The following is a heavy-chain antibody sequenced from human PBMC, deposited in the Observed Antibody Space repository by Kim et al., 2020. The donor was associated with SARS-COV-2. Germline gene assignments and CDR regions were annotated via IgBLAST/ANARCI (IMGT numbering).Heavy chain of an antibody. CDR2: IWYDGSNK. CDR3: ARECSGGSCYYYYGMDV. D-gene: IGHD2-15*01. V-gene: IGHV3-33*01. CDR1: GFTFSSYG. J-gene: IGHJ6*02. Sequence: GGSLRLSCAASGFTFSSYGMHWVRQAPGKGLEWVAVIWYDGSNKYYADSVKGRFTISRDNSKNTLYLQMNSLRAEDTAVYYCARECSGGSCYYYYGMDVWGQGTTVTVSS.